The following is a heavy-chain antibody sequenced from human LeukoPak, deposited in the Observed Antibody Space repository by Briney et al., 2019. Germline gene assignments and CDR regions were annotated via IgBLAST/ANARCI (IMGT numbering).Heavy chain of an antibody. CDR2: VHQTGSP. CDR3: ALLRLGELSLLANAYDI. CDR1: GSSVNSDQY. Sequence: PSETLSLTCDVSGSSVNSDQYWGWMRHSPGAGLEWIWSVHQTGSPYYNPSLGSRVSLSIASTKNSFSLRLTSVTAADTAVYYCALLRLGELSLLANAYDIWGQGTVVTVSS. D-gene: IGHD3-16*02. V-gene: IGHV4-38-2*01. J-gene: IGHJ3*02.